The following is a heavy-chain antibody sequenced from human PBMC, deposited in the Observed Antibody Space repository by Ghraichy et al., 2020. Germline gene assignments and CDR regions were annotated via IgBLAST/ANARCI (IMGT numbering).Heavy chain of an antibody. CDR1: GFSLSTLGVG. D-gene: IGHD1-26*01. V-gene: IGHV2-5*02. CDR2: IYWDDEK. CDR3: AHSLGGTLKPYNWFDP. J-gene: IGHJ5*02. Sequence: SGPTLVKPTQTLTLTCTFSGFSLSTLGVGVGWIRQPPGKALEWLAVIYWDDEKRYSPSLKRRVNITKDNSKKQVVFTMTNMDPEDTAAYYCAHSLGGTLKPYNWFDPWGQGTLVTVSS.